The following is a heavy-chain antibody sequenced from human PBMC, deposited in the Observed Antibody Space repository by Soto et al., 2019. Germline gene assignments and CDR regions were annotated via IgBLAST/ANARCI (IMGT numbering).Heavy chain of an antibody. D-gene: IGHD6-19*01. CDR3: ARSIAVAGYDY. CDR2: IYYSGST. J-gene: IGHJ4*02. V-gene: IGHV4-59*08. CDR1: GGSISSYY. Sequence: QVQLQESGPGLVKPSETLPLTCTVSGGSISSYYWSWIRQPPGKGLEWIGYIYYSGSTNYNPSLKSRVTISVDTSKNQFSLKLSSVTAADTAVYYCARSIAVAGYDYWGQGTLVTVSS.